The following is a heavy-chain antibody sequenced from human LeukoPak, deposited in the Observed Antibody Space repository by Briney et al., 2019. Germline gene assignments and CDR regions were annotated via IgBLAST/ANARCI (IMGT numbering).Heavy chain of an antibody. CDR3: ARDHPRDGYHYYYYGMDV. V-gene: IGHV3-7*01. Sequence: PGGSLRLSCAASGFTFSSYWMSWVRQAPGRGLEWVANIKQDGSEKYYVDSVKGRFTISRDNAKNSLYLQMNSLRAEDTAVYYCARDHPRDGYHYYYYGMDVWSQGTTVTVSS. CDR1: GFTFSSYW. D-gene: IGHD5-24*01. CDR2: IKQDGSEK. J-gene: IGHJ6*02.